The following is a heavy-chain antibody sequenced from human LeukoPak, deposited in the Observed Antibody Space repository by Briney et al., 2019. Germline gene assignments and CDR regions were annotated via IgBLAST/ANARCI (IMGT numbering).Heavy chain of an antibody. J-gene: IGHJ5*02. CDR1: GGSISSYY. V-gene: IGHV4-59*01. CDR3: ARAAGYSSSSQDNWFDP. D-gene: IGHD6-6*01. CDR2: IYYSGST. Sequence: SETLSLTCTVSGGSISSYYWSWIRQPPGKGLEWFGYIYYSGSTNYNPSLKSRVTISVDTSKNQFSLKVSSVTAADTAVYYCARAAGYSSSSQDNWFDPWGQGTLVTVSS.